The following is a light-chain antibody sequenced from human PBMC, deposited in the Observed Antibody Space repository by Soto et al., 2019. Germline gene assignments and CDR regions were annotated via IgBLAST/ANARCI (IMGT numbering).Light chain of an antibody. CDR3: HQYGGSPET. J-gene: IGKJ1*01. Sequence: GERATISCRASQSVSSSYLAWYQQKPGQAPRLLIYGASSRATGIPDRFSGSGSGTDFTLTISRLYSKKFAVYCCHQYGGSPETFVQGSQLYIK. V-gene: IGKV3-20*01. CDR2: GAS. CDR1: QSVSSSY.